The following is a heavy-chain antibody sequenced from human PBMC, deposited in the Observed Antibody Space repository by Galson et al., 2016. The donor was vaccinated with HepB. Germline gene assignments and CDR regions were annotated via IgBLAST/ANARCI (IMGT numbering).Heavy chain of an antibody. J-gene: IGHJ4*02. Sequence: SLRLSCAASGFTFSDYYMDWVRQAPGKGLEWVGRTRNKASSYSTEYAAPVKGRFTISRDDSKNSLYLQMNSLKTEDTAVYYCARDSGTYEIDYWGQGTLVTVSS. D-gene: IGHD1-26*01. CDR2: TRNKASSYST. CDR3: ARDSGTYEIDY. V-gene: IGHV3-72*01. CDR1: GFTFSDYY.